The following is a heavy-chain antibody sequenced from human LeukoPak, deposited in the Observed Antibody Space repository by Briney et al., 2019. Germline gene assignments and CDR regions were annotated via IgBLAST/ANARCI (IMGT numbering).Heavy chain of an antibody. J-gene: IGHJ4*02. V-gene: IGHV1-18*01. CDR2: ISAYNGNT. Sequence: ASVKVSCKASGYTFTSYVISWWRQAPGQGLGWMGWISAYNGNTNYAQKLQGRVTMTTDTSTSTAYMELRSLRSDDTAVYYCASKYYYDSSGYYPWWGQGTLVTVSS. D-gene: IGHD3-22*01. CDR3: ASKYYYDSSGYYPW. CDR1: GYTFTSYV.